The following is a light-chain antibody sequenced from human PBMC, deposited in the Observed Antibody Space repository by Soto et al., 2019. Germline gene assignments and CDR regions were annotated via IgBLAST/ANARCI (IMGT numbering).Light chain of an antibody. CDR2: GGS. CDR1: QSVSSNH. Sequence: EIVLTQFPGTLSLSPGERATLSCRASQSVSSNHLAWYQQKPGQAPRLLFYGGSRRAAGIPVRFSGSGSETDFTLTITRLEPEDFAEYYCQQYSSSRTFGQGTKVDI. CDR3: QQYSSSRT. V-gene: IGKV3-20*01. J-gene: IGKJ1*01.